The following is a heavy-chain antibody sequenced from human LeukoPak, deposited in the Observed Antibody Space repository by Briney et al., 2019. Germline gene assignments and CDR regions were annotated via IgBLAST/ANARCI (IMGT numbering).Heavy chain of an antibody. D-gene: IGHD6-13*01. V-gene: IGHV4-30-2*01. CDR2: IYHSGST. J-gene: IGHJ4*02. CDR1: GGSISSGGYS. Sequence: SETLSLTCAVSGGSISSGGYSWSWIWQPPGKGLEWIGYIYHSGSTYYNPSLKSRVTISVDRSKNQFSLKLSSVTAADTAVYYCARVLSSAGNALDYWGQGTLVTVSS. CDR3: ARVLSSAGNALDY.